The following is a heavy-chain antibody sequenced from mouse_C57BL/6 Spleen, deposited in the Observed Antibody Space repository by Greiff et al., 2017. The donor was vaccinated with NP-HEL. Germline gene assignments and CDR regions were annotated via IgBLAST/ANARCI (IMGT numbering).Heavy chain of an antibody. CDR2: ISDGGSYT. Sequence: EVQRVESGGGLVKPGGSLKLSCAASGFTFSSYAMSWVRQTPEKRLEWVATISDGGSYTYYPDNVKGRFTISRDNAKNNLYLQMSHLKSEDTAMYYCARESGRVSYGSSYFDYWGQGTTLTVSS. V-gene: IGHV5-4*01. CDR1: GFTFSSYA. CDR3: ARESGRVSYGSSYFDY. D-gene: IGHD1-1*01. J-gene: IGHJ2*01.